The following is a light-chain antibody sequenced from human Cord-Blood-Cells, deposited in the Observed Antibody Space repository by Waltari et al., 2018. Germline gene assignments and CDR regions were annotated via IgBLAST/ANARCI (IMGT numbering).Light chain of an antibody. CDR2: EVS. CDR1: SSDVGGYNY. Sequence: QSALTQPASVSGSPGQSITISCTGTSSDVGGYNYVSLYQQHPGQAPNLMIYEVSNRPSGVSNRFSGSKSGNTASLTISGLQAEDEADYYCSSYTSSSTYVFGTGTKVTVL. CDR3: SSYTSSSTYV. V-gene: IGLV2-14*01. J-gene: IGLJ1*01.